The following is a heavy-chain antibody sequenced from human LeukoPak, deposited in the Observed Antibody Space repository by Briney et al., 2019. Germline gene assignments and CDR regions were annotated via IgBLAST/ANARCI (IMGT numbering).Heavy chain of an antibody. CDR3: ARCSSSAGDYYYYGMDV. Sequence: ASETPSLTCTVSGGSISSYYWSWIRQPPGKGLEWIGYIYYSGSTNYNPSLKSRVTISVDTSKNQFSLKLSSVTAADTAVYYCARCSSSAGDYYYYGMDVWGQGTTVTVSS. J-gene: IGHJ6*02. CDR1: GGSISSYY. CDR2: IYYSGST. V-gene: IGHV4-59*01. D-gene: IGHD6-13*01.